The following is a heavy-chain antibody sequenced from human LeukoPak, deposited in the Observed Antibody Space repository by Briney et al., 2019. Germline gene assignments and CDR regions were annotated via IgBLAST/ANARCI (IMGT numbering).Heavy chain of an antibody. Sequence: PGGSLRLSCVVSGFTFSHYAMDWVRQAPGKGLEWVSGISVSGDNTYYADSVKGRFTISRDNSKNTLYLQMNSLRAEDTAEYYCAKVAGYSYVGVYYFDYWGQGTLVTVSS. J-gene: IGHJ4*02. CDR2: ISVSGDNT. V-gene: IGHV3-23*01. CDR3: AKVAGYSYVGVYYFDY. D-gene: IGHD5-18*01. CDR1: GFTFSHYA.